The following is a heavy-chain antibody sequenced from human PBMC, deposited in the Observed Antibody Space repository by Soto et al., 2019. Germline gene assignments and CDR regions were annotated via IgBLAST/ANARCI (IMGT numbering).Heavy chain of an antibody. J-gene: IGHJ6*03. CDR2: ISSSSSYI. CDR1: GFTFSSYA. V-gene: IGHV3-21*01. Sequence: PGGSLRLSCAASGFTFSSYAMSWVRQAPGKGLEWVSSISSSSSYIYYADSVKGQFTISRDNAKNSLYLQMNSLRAEDTAVYYCARDPDYYGSGTWGAYYYYMDVWGKGTTVTVSS. CDR3: ARDPDYYGSGTWGAYYYYMDV. D-gene: IGHD3-10*01.